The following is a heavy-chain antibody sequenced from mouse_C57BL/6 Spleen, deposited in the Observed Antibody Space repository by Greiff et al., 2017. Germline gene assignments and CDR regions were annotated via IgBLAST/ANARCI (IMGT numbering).Heavy chain of an antibody. J-gene: IGHJ3*01. CDR2: IDPSDSYT. CDR3: ARAVGWSNGGFAY. D-gene: IGHD2-5*01. CDR1: GYTFTSYW. Sequence: QVQLQQPGAELVMPGASVKLSCKASGYTFTSYWMHWVKQRPGQGLEWIGEIDPSDSYTNYNQKFNGKSTLTVDKSSSTAYMQLSSLTSEDSAVYYCARAVGWSNGGFAYWGQGTLVTVSA. V-gene: IGHV1-69*01.